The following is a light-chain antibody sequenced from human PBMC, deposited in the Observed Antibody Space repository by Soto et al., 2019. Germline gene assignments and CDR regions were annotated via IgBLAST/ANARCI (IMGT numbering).Light chain of an antibody. CDR3: QQYYSTPLT. V-gene: IGKV4-1*01. J-gene: IGKJ4*01. Sequence: IVMTQSPDSLAVSLVERATINCKSSQRVLYSSNSKSYLTWYQQQPRQPPKLLIYWTSTRESGVPDRCSGSASATDFPLTISSLQDEDVAFYYCQQYYSTPLTFGGGTKVEIK. CDR1: QRVLYSSNSKSY. CDR2: WTS.